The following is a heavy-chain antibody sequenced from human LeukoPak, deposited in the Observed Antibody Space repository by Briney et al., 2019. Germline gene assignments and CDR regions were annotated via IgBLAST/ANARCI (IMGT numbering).Heavy chain of an antibody. CDR3: ARGQDSSSWYEWNGMDV. D-gene: IGHD6-13*01. CDR2: INHSGST. CDR1: GGSFSGYY. Sequence: SETLSLTCAVYGGSFSGYYWSWIRQPPGKGLEWIGEINHSGSTNYNPSLKSRVTISVDTSKNQFSLKLSSVTAADTAVYYCARGQDSSSWYEWNGMDVWGQGTTVTVSS. J-gene: IGHJ6*02. V-gene: IGHV4-34*01.